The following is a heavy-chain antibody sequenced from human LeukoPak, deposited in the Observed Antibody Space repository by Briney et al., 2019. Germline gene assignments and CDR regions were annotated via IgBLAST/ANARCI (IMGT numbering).Heavy chain of an antibody. CDR2: ITGSGGAA. CDR1: GFTFRAYA. Sequence: GGSLRLSCAASGFTFRAYAMSWGRQAPGKGREWVSGITGSGGAADYADSVKGRFTLSRDNSRNTSDLQMDSLRAEDTAVYYCAKDYDFWRGYYFDYWGQGTLVTVSS. V-gene: IGHV3-23*01. J-gene: IGHJ4*02. CDR3: AKDYDFWRGYYFDY. D-gene: IGHD3-3*01.